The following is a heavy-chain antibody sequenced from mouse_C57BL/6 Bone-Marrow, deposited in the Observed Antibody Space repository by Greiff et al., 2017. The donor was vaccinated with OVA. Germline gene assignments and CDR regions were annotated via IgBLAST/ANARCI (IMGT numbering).Heavy chain of an antibody. CDR2: IHPSDSDT. V-gene: IGHV1-74*01. D-gene: IGHD2-4*01. Sequence: VQLQQPGAELVKPGASVKVSCKASGYTFTSYWMHWVKQRPGQGLEWIGRIHPSDSDTNYNQKFKGKAPLTVAKSSSTAYMQLSSLTSADSAVFDGAMSTMMRKAWCADGGEGTRVSVSA. CDR3: AMSTMMRKAWCAD. J-gene: IGHJ3*01. CDR1: GYTFTSYW.